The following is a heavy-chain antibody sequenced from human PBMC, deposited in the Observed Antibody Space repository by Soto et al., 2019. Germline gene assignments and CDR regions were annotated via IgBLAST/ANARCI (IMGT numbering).Heavy chain of an antibody. V-gene: IGHV3-15*01. D-gene: IGHD6-19*01. CDR1: GFTFSNAW. Sequence: PGGSLRLSCAASGFTFSNAWMSWVRQAPGKGLEWVGRIKSKTDGGTTDYAAPVKGRFTISRDDSKNTLYLQMNSLKTEDTAVYYCTTDMAQEWLVLYWGQGTLVTVSS. J-gene: IGHJ4*02. CDR3: TTDMAQEWLVLY. CDR2: IKSKTDGGTT.